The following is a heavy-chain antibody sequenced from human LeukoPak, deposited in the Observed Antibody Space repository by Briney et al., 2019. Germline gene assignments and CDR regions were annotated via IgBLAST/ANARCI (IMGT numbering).Heavy chain of an antibody. D-gene: IGHD6-13*01. CDR3: AKGSVGKAVYYFDY. V-gene: IGHV3-30*18. Sequence: PGGSLRLSCAASGFTFRNYGMHWVRQAPGKGLEWAAVISNDGSNEYYAKSVKGRFTISRDNAKNSVFLQMNSLRAEDTALYYCAKGSVGKAVYYFDYWGQGTLVTVSS. J-gene: IGHJ4*02. CDR1: GFTFRNYG. CDR2: ISNDGSNE.